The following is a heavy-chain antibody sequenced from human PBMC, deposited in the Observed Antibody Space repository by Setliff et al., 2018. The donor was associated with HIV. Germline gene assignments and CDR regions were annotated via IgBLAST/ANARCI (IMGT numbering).Heavy chain of an antibody. Sequence: PSETLSLTCTVSGGSISSGSYYWNWIRHPAGKGLEWVGQISTGGATDYNSSLKSRVTVSLDKSKNQFSLRLNSVTAADTAVYYCARVLDGNHYDAFNLWGQGTTVTVS. CDR2: ISTGGAT. CDR3: ARVLDGNHYDAFNL. V-gene: IGHV4-61*09. CDR1: GGSISSGSYY. D-gene: IGHD1-26*01. J-gene: IGHJ3*01.